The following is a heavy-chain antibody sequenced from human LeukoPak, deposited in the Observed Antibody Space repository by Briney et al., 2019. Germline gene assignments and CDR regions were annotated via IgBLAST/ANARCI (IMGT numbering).Heavy chain of an antibody. D-gene: IGHD1-26*01. CDR2: MNPNSGNT. V-gene: IGHV1-8*03. Sequence: RASVTVSCKASGYTFTSYDINWVRQAPGQGLEWMGWMNPNSGNTGYAQKFQGRVTITRNTSISTAYMELSSLRSEDTAVYYCARGAGGGATYYMDVWGKGTTVTVSS. CDR1: GYTFTSYD. J-gene: IGHJ6*03. CDR3: ARGAGGGATYYMDV.